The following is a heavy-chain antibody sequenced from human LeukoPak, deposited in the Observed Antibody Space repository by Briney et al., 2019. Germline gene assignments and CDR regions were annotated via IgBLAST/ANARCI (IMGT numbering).Heavy chain of an antibody. D-gene: IGHD1-26*01. CDR3: AMRSGSYYYYYYGMDV. J-gene: IGHJ6*02. CDR1: GYTLTELS. Sequence: GASVKVSCKVSGYTLTELSMHWVRQAPGKGLEWMGGFDPEDGETIYAQKFQGRVTMTEDTSTDTAYMELSSLRSEDTAVYYCAMRSGSYYYYYYGMDVWGQGTTVTVSS. CDR2: FDPEDGET. V-gene: IGHV1-24*01.